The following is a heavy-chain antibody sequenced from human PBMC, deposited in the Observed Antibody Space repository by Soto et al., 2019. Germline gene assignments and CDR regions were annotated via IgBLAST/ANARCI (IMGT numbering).Heavy chain of an antibody. Sequence: SSETLSLTCAVSGGSISSGGYSWSWIRQPPGKGLEWIGYIYHSGSTYYNPSLKSRVTISVDRSKNQFSLKLSSVTAADTAVYYCARARGSGSSVFDYWGQGTLVTVSS. CDR2: IYHSGST. CDR1: GGSISSGGYS. CDR3: ARARGSGSSVFDY. J-gene: IGHJ4*02. V-gene: IGHV4-30-2*01. D-gene: IGHD3-10*01.